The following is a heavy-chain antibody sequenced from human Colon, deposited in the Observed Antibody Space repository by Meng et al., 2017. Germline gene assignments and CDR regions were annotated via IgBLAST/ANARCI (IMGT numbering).Heavy chain of an antibody. J-gene: IGHJ4*02. CDR1: DYSISSGYF. V-gene: IGHV4-38-2*02. CDR3: ARQSLDYYDSSGYYY. CDR2: IYHSGST. D-gene: IGHD3-22*01. Sequence: SETLSLTCTVSDYSISSGYFWGWIRQPPGKGLEWIGHIYHSGSTYYNPSLMRRVTISVDTSKNQFSLTLSSVTAADTAVYYCARQSLDYYDSSGYYYWGQGTLVTVSS.